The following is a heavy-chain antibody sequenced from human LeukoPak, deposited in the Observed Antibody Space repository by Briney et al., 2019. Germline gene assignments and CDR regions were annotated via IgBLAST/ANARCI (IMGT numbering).Heavy chain of an antibody. Sequence: GGSLRLSCAASGFTFSSYAMHWVRQAPGKGLEWEAVISYDGSNKYYADSVKGRFTISRDNSKNTLYLQMNSLRAEDTAVYYCARDLKLETYYYYYGMDVWGQGTTVTVSS. CDR2: ISYDGSNK. V-gene: IGHV3-30-3*01. CDR1: GFTFSSYA. J-gene: IGHJ6*02. D-gene: IGHD1-1*01. CDR3: ARDLKLETYYYYYGMDV.